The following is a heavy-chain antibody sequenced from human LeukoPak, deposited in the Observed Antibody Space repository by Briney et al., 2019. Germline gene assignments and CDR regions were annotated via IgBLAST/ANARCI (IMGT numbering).Heavy chain of an antibody. J-gene: IGHJ5*02. CDR3: ARDSGRASWFDP. CDR2: MNPNSGNT. Sequence: ASVKVSCKASGYTFTSYDINWVRQATGQGLEWMGWMNPNSGNTGYAQKLQGRVTMTTDTSTSTAYMELRSLRSDDTAVYYCARDSGRASWFDPWGQGTLVTVSS. CDR1: GYTFTSYD. V-gene: IGHV1-8*01. D-gene: IGHD2-15*01.